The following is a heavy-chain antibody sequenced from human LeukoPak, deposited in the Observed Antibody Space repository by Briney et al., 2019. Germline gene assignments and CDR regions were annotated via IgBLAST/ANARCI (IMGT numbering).Heavy chain of an antibody. CDR2: ISSSGSTI. D-gene: IGHD3-3*01. CDR1: GFTFSDYY. J-gene: IGHJ5*02. Sequence: PGGSLRLSCAASGFTFSDYYMSWIRQAPGKGLEWVSYISSSGSTIYYADSVKGRFTISRDNAKNSLYLQMNSLRAEDTAVYYCARSPDFWSGSLNWFDPWGQGTLVTVSS. CDR3: ARSPDFWSGSLNWFDP. V-gene: IGHV3-11*04.